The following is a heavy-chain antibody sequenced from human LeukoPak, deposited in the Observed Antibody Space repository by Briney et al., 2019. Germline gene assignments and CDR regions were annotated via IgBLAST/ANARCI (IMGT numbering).Heavy chain of an antibody. CDR2: ITSSSSYI. CDR1: GFTFSSHS. D-gene: IGHD1-26*01. V-gene: IGHV3-21*04. J-gene: IGHJ4*02. Sequence: GGSLRLSCAASGFTFSSHSMNWVRQAPGKGLEWVSSITSSSSYIYYADSVKGRFTISRDNSKNTLYLQMNSLRAEDTAVYYCAKVKYGSYTPYYFDYWGQGTLVTVSS. CDR3: AKVKYGSYTPYYFDY.